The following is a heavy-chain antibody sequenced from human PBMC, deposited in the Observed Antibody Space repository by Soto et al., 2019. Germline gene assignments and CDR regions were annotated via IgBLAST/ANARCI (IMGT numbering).Heavy chain of an antibody. CDR2: IYHSGST. CDR1: GGSISSSNW. CDR3: ARGSYSSGWYDYYYYGMDV. J-gene: IGHJ6*02. D-gene: IGHD6-19*01. V-gene: IGHV4-4*02. Sequence: TSETLSLTCAVSGGSISSSNWWSWVRQPPGKGLEWIGEIYHSGSTNYNPSLKSRVTISVDKSKNQFSLKLSSVTAADTAVYYCARGSYSSGWYDYYYYGMDVWGQGTTVTVSS.